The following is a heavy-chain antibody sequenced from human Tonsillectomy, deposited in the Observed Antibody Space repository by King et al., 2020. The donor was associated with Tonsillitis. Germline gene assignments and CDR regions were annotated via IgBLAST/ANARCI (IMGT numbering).Heavy chain of an antibody. CDR3: AREWSGFDF. Sequence: VQLQESGPGLVKPSETLSLTCDVSADSMKTYKWSWIRQPPGKGLEWIGLIYCTGVTNYNPSLKSRVTISIDTSKKQFSLKVNSLTVADTAVYYCAREWSGFDFWGHGTMVIISS. V-gene: IGHV4-59*01. CDR2: IYCTGVT. J-gene: IGHJ3*01. D-gene: IGHD3-3*01. CDR1: ADSMKTYK.